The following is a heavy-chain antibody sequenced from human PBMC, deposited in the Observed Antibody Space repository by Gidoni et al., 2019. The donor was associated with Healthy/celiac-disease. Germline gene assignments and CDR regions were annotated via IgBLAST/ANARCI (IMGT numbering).Heavy chain of an antibody. CDR3: ANPRKWLLPLLDY. CDR1: GFTFSSYA. D-gene: IGHD3-22*01. J-gene: IGHJ4*02. CDR2: ISGSGGST. Sequence: EVQLVESGGGLVQPGGSLSLSCAASGFTFSSYAMSWVRQAPGKGLEWFSAISGSGGSTYYADSVKGRFTISRDNSKNTLYLQMNSLRAEDTAVYYCANPRKWLLPLLDYWGQGTLVTVSS. V-gene: IGHV3-23*04.